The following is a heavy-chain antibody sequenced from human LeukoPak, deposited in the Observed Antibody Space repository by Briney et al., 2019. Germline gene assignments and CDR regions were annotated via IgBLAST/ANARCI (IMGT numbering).Heavy chain of an antibody. D-gene: IGHD3-10*01. V-gene: IGHV3-30*18. CDR2: ISYDGSNK. CDR3: AKVQDYHGSGVGFDY. J-gene: IGHJ4*02. CDR1: GFTFSSYG. Sequence: GGSLRLSCAASGFTFSSYGMHWVRQAPGKGLEWVAVISYDGSNKYYADSVKGRFTISRDNSKNTLYLQMNSLRAEDTAVYYCAKVQDYHGSGVGFDYWGQGTLVTVSS.